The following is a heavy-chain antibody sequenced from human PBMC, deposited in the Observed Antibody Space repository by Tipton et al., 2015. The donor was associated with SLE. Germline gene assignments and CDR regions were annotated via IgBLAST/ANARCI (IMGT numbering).Heavy chain of an antibody. CDR2: IKDDGSEK. CDR1: GFSFSTYW. D-gene: IGHD1-1*01. Sequence: SLRLSCAASGFSFSTYWMTWVRQAPGKGLEWLTNIKDDGSEKYYVDSVKGRFTISRDNAKNSLYLQINSRRAEDTDLYYCVTAAPSGHWGQGTLVTVSS. V-gene: IGHV3-7*01. CDR3: VTAAPSGH. J-gene: IGHJ4*02.